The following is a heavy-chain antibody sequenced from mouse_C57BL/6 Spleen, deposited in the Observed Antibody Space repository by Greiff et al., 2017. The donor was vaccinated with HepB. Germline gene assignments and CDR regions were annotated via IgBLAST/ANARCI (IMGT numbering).Heavy chain of an antibody. J-gene: IGHJ2*01. D-gene: IGHD2-4*01. CDR3: TTTMITNYFDY. Sequence: QVQLQQSGAELVRPGASVTLSCKASGYTFTDYEMHWVKQTPVHGLEWIGAIDPETGGTAYNQKFKGKAILTADKSSSTAYMELRSLTSEDSAVYYCTTTMITNYFDYWGQGTTLTVSS. CDR2: IDPETGGT. CDR1: GYTFTDYE. V-gene: IGHV1-15*01.